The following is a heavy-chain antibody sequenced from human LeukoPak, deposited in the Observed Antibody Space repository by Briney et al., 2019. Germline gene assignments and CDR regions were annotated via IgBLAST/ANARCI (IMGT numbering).Heavy chain of an antibody. CDR2: IDYSAST. V-gene: IGHV4-59*01. CDR3: ARGRLGSSWFED. J-gene: IGHJ5*02. Sequence: SETLSLTCTVSAVSISSYYCSWFRLPPGKRLELIGYIDYSASTNYNPSLKSRVTISTDTSKNQFSLNLRSVTAADTALYYCARGRLGSSWFEDWGQGILVTVAS. CDR1: AVSISSYY. D-gene: IGHD6-13*01.